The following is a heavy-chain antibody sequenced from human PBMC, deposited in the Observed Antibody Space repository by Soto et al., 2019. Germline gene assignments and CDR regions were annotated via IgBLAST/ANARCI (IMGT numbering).Heavy chain of an antibody. CDR1: GFSFSSYW. D-gene: IGHD1-7*01. CDR3: PRDPLIGNTDYVLDV. Sequence: EVQLVESGGGLVQPGGSLRLSCAASGFSFSSYWMQCVRQAPGKGLVWVSRISTDGTNTSYAASVKGRFAITRDNAKGTLNLQMSSLKAEDTAVYYCPRDPLIGNTDYVLDVWGQGTTVTVSS. J-gene: IGHJ6*02. V-gene: IGHV3-74*01. CDR2: ISTDGTNT.